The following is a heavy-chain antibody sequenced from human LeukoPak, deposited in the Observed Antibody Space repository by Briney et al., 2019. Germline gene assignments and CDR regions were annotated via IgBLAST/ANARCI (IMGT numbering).Heavy chain of an antibody. V-gene: IGHV1-46*01. CDR3: ARDGTSYYYGSGSPHYYGMDV. Sequence: GASVKVSCKASRYTFTRYDMHWVRQAPGHGLKWMGMINPSGVRASVAQKFQGRVTMTRDTSTSTVYMELSSLRSEDTAVYYCARDGTSYYYGSGSPHYYGMDVWGKGTTVTVSS. CDR1: RYTFTRYD. D-gene: IGHD3-10*01. J-gene: IGHJ6*04. CDR2: INPSGVRA.